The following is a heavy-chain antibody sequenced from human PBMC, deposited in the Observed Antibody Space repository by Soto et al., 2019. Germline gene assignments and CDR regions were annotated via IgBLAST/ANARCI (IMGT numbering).Heavy chain of an antibody. CDR2: INVGIGET. CDR3: ARDSWITMNAFDI. D-gene: IGHD3-22*01. CDR1: GYTFTHNA. J-gene: IGHJ3*02. V-gene: IGHV1-3*01. Sequence: QVQLVQSGAEVKKTGASVKVSCKASGYTFTHNAMHWVRQAPGQRPEWVGWINVGIGETKYSQKLQGRVSITSDTSASTVYMEVSSLRSEDTAVYYCARDSWITMNAFDIWGQGTLVTVSS.